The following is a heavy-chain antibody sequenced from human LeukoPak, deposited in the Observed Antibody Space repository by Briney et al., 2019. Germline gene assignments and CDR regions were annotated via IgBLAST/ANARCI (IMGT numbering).Heavy chain of an antibody. D-gene: IGHD3-9*01. CDR3: ATGGVTGPYYDILNCYYKG. Sequence: ASVKVSCKVSGYTLTELSMHWVRQAPGKGLEWMGGFDPEDGETIYAQKFQGRVTMTEDTSTDTAYMELSSLRSEDTAVYYCATGGVTGPYYDILNCYYKGWGQGALVTVSS. CDR1: GYTLTELS. CDR2: FDPEDGET. V-gene: IGHV1-24*01. J-gene: IGHJ4*02.